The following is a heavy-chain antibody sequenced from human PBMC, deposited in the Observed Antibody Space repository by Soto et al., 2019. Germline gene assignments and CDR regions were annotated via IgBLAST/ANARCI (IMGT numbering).Heavy chain of an antibody. D-gene: IGHD2-15*01. V-gene: IGHV3-48*02. CDR2: ISSSGTTI. J-gene: IGHJ3*02. Sequence: EVQLVESGGGLVQPGGSLRLSCASSGFPFSAFSMNWVRKAPGKGLEWVAYISSSGTTIYYADSVKGRFAISRDNAKTSLYLQMDSLRDEYTAVYYCAREGGRHCSPSRCYNAFDIWGQGTTVTVSS. CDR1: GFPFSAFS. CDR3: AREGGRHCSPSRCYNAFDI.